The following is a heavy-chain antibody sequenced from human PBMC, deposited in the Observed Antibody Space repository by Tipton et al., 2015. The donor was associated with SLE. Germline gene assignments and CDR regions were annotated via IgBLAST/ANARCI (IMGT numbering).Heavy chain of an antibody. Sequence: LRLSCTVYGGSFSGYYWSWIRQPPGKGREWIGEINHSGRTNYNPSLKSRVTISVDTSKNQFSLKLSSVTAADTAVYYCAREDTPMDDAFDIWGQGTMVTVSS. CDR1: GGSFSGYY. D-gene: IGHD5-18*01. V-gene: IGHV4-34*01. CDR2: INHSGRT. CDR3: AREDTPMDDAFDI. J-gene: IGHJ3*02.